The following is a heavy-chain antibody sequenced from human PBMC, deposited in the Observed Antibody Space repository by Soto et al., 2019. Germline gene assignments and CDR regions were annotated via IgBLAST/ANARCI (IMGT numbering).Heavy chain of an antibody. CDR1: GGTFSRNA. V-gene: IGHV1-69*12. CDR3: ARDGAVTVTTSYFDY. J-gene: IGHJ4*02. CDR2: IIPLFGTT. D-gene: IGHD4-17*01. Sequence: QVQLVQSGAEVKKPGSSVKVSCKASGGTFSRNAINWVRQAPGQGLEWMGGIIPLFGTTNYAQNFQGRVTITADESTNPAYMELSSLISEDTAVYYCARDGAVTVTTSYFDYWGQGTLVSVSS.